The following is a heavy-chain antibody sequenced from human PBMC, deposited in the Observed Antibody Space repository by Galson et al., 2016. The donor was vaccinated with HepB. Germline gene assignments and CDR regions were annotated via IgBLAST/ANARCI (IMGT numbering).Heavy chain of an antibody. Sequence: SLRLSCAASGFTFSSYWMYWVRQAPGKGLMWVSRINSDGSSTNYADSVKGRFTISRDNSKNTVYLQMNSLRAEDTAVYYCAKDVKWNYIWGYFDYWGQGTPVTVSS. CDR1: GFTFSSYW. CDR2: INSDGSST. CDR3: AKDVKWNYIWGYFDY. D-gene: IGHD1-7*01. V-gene: IGHV3-74*01. J-gene: IGHJ4*02.